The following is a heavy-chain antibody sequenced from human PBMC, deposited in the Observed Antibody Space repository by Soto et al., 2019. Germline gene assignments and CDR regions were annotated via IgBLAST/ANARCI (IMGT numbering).Heavy chain of an antibody. CDR1: GDSISSSSY. V-gene: IGHV4-39*01. CDR2: IYYSGST. Sequence: SETLSLTCSVSGDSISSSSYWGWIRQPPGKGLEWIGNIYYSGSTFYNPSLKSRVTMSVDMSKNQFSLKLSSVTAADTAVYYCARHSRGWHFDYWGQGTLVTVSS. D-gene: IGHD6-19*01. CDR3: ARHSRGWHFDY. J-gene: IGHJ4*02.